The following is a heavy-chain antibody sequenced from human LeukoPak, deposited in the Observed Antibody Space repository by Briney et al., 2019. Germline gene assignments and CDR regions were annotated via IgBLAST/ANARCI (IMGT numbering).Heavy chain of an antibody. J-gene: IGHJ4*02. CDR2: ISAYNGNT. D-gene: IGHD3-3*01. V-gene: IGHV1-18*01. CDR1: GYTFTSYG. CDR3: ARTPYYEFWSGYSDY. Sequence: ASVKVSCKASGYTFTSYGISWVRQAPGQGLEWMGWISAYNGNTNYAQKLQGRVTMTTDTSTSTAYMELRSLRSDDTAVYYCARTPYYEFWSGYSDYLGQGTLVTVS.